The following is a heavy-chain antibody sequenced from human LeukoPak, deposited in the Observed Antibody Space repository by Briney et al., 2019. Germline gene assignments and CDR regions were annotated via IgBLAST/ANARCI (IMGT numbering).Heavy chain of an antibody. V-gene: IGHV1-69*04. CDR1: RGTFSSYA. J-gene: IGHJ3*02. Sequence: GASVKVSCKASRGTFSSYAISWVRQAPGQGLEWMGRINVILDTANYAQKFQGRVTIIADISTSTSYMELSSLRSEDSAVYYCARDQGIGDASDIWGQGTMVTVSS. CDR2: INVILDTA. CDR3: ARDQGIGDASDI.